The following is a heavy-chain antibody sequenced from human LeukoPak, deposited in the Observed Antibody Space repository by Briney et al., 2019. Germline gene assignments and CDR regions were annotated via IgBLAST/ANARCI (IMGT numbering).Heavy chain of an antibody. CDR1: GFTFSSYG. D-gene: IGHD4-17*01. CDR2: ISYDGSNK. CDR3: AKETTVTGY. J-gene: IGHJ4*02. Sequence: GGSLRLSCAASGFTFSSYGMHWVRQAPGKGLEWVAVISYDGSNKYYADSVKGRFTISRDNSKNTLYLQMNSLRAEDTAVYYCAKETTVTGYWGQGTLVTVSS. V-gene: IGHV3-30*18.